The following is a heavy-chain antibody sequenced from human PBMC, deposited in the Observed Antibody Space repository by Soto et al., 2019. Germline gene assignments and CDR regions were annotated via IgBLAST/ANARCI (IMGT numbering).Heavy chain of an antibody. D-gene: IGHD3-16*02. J-gene: IGHJ4*02. CDR3: AKDRWHQSYYFDY. CDR2: ISYDGSNK. CDR1: GFTFSSNG. Sequence: GGSLRLSCAASGFTFSSNGIHWVRQAPGKGLEWVAVISYDGSNKYYADSVKGRFTVSRDNSKNTLYLQMNSLRAEDTGVYYCAKDRWHQSYYFDYWGQGTLVTSPQ. V-gene: IGHV3-30*18.